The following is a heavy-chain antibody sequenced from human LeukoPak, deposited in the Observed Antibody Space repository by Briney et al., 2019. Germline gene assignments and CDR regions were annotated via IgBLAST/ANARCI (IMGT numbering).Heavy chain of an antibody. V-gene: IGHV4-61*02. CDR2: IYTSGST. Sequence: SETLSLTCTVSGGSISSGSYYWSWIRQPAGKGLEWIGRIYTSGSTNYNPSLKSRVTISVDTSKNQFSLKLSSVTAADTAVYYCARQKANWFDPWGQGTLVTVSS. CDR3: ARQKANWFDP. CDR1: GGSISSGSYY. J-gene: IGHJ5*02.